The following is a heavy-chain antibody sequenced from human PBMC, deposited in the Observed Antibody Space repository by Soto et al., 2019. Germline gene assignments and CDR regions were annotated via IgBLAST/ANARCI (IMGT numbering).Heavy chain of an antibody. CDR3: AKDAVYNDGLCLPYY. CDR2: IVGSGIL. CDR1: GFTFTNIA. V-gene: IGHV3-23*01. J-gene: IGHJ4*02. D-gene: IGHD3-16*01. Sequence: EVQLLESGGCLVQPGGSLRLSCAASGFTFTNIAMIWVRPAPGKGPEWVSGIVGSGILYHADSVKGRFTISRDDSKPTLYLRMNSLRVEDTAVYYCAKDAVYNDGLCLPYYWGQGTLVTVAS.